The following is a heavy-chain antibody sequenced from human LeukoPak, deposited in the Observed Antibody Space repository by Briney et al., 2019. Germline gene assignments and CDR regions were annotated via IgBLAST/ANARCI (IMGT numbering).Heavy chain of an antibody. J-gene: IGHJ6*02. CDR1: GYTFTGYY. Sequence: HWASVKVSCKASGYTFTGYYMHWVRQAPGQGLEWMGWINPNSGSTNYAQKFQGRVTMTRDTSISTAYMELSRLRSDDTAVYYCARTPRQVQVPAAMSYYYYGMDVWGQGTTVTVSS. D-gene: IGHD2-2*01. CDR3: ARTPRQVQVPAAMSYYYYGMDV. V-gene: IGHV1-2*02. CDR2: INPNSGST.